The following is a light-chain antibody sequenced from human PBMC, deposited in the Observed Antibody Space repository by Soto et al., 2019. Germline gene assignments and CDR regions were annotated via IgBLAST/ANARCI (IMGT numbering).Light chain of an antibody. CDR3: QQLNSYPLT. Sequence: IQLTQSPSFLSASVGDRVTITCRTSQGIRSALAWYQQRPGKAPKLLIYAASTLQSGVPSRFSGSGSGTEFTLTISSLQPEDFATYSCQQLNSYPLTFGGGTKVDIK. J-gene: IGKJ4*01. CDR2: AAS. CDR1: QGIRSA. V-gene: IGKV1-9*01.